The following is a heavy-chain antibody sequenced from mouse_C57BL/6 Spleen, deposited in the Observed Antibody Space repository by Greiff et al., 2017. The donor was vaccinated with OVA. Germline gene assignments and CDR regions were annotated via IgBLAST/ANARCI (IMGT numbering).Heavy chain of an antibody. CDR2: ICRGGST. CDR3: ARHSNPFYAMDY. CDR1: GFSLTSYG. J-gene: IGHJ4*01. Sequence: QVQLQQSGPGLVQPSQSLSITCTVSGFSLTSYGVHWVRQSPGKGLEWLGVICRGGSTDYNAAFISRLSISKDNAKSQVFFKMKSLQADDTAIYYCARHSNPFYAMDYWGQGTSVTVSS. V-gene: IGHV2-2*01. D-gene: IGHD2-5*01.